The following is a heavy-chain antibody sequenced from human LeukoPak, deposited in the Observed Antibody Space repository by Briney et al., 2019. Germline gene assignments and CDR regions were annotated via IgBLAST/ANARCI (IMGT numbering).Heavy chain of an antibody. CDR2: ISYDGSNK. V-gene: IGHV3-30*18. CDR3: AKNSVTPLPGAFDI. Sequence: GGSLRLSCAASGFTFSSYAMHWVRQAPGKGLEWVAVISYDGSNKYYADSVKGRFTISRDNSKNTLYLQMNSLRAEDTAVYYCAKNSVTPLPGAFDIWGQGTMVTVSS. CDR1: GFTFSSYA. J-gene: IGHJ3*02. D-gene: IGHD5/OR15-5a*01.